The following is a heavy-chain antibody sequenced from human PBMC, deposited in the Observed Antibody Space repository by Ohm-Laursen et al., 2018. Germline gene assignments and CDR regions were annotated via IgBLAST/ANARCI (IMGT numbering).Heavy chain of an antibody. D-gene: IGHD6-13*01. V-gene: IGHV3-11*01. CDR3: ARGGQQQVEDY. CDR2: SSSSGTTI. Sequence: SLRPSCAASGFTFSDYYMSWVRQAPGKGLEWVSYSSSSGTTIYYADSVKGRFTISRDNAKNSLYLQMNSLRAEDTAVYYCARGGQQQVEDYWGQGTLVTVSS. J-gene: IGHJ4*02. CDR1: GFTFSDYY.